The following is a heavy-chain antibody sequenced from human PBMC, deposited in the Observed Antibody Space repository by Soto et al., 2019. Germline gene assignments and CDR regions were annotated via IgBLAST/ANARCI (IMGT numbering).Heavy chain of an antibody. CDR3: AMHTIFGVVTYDY. CDR2: ISGSGSRT. V-gene: IGHV3-23*01. CDR1: GFTFSGYA. J-gene: IGHJ4*02. Sequence: EVQLLESGGGLGQPGGSLRLSCAASGFTFSGYAMSWVRQAPGKGLEWVSGISGSGSRTDYADSVKGRFTISRDNAKNSLYLQMNSLRAEDTAVYYCAMHTIFGVVTYDYWGQGTLVTVSS. D-gene: IGHD3-3*01.